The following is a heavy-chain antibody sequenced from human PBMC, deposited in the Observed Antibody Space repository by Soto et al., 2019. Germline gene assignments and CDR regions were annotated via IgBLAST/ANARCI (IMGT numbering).Heavy chain of an antibody. V-gene: IGHV4-31*01. CDR3: ARDFTDSSGPTLGMGV. CDR2: IYYSGST. J-gene: IGHJ6*02. Sequence: QVQLQESGPGLVKPSQTLSLTCTVSGGSISSGGYYWSWIRQHPGKGLEWIGYIYYSGSTYYNPSLKSQVTISVDTSKSQFSLKLSSVTAADTAVYYCARDFTDSSGPTLGMGVWGQGTTVTVSS. CDR1: GGSISSGGYY. D-gene: IGHD6-19*01.